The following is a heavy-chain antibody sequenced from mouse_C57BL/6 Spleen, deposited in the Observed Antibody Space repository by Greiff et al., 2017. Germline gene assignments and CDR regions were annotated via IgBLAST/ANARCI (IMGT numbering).Heavy chain of an antibody. CDR2: IYPGDGDT. D-gene: IGHD1-1*01. CDR1: GYAFSSYW. Sequence: QVQLQQSGAELVKPGASVKISCKASGYAFSSYWMNWVKQRPGKGLEWIGQIYPGDGDTNYNGKFKGKATLTADKSSSTAYMQLSSLTSEDSAVYFCASAITTVVPYYAMDYWGQGTSVTVSS. J-gene: IGHJ4*01. V-gene: IGHV1-80*01. CDR3: ASAITTVVPYYAMDY.